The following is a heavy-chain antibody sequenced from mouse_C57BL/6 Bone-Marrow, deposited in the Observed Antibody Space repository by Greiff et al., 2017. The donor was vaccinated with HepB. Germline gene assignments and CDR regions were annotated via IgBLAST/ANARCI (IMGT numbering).Heavy chain of an antibody. CDR3: ASAGDAGRGGFDV. CDR1: GFTFSSYA. Sequence: DVQLVESGGGLVKPGGSLKLSCAASGFTFSSYAMSWVRQTPEKRLEWVATISDGGSYTYYPDSVKGRFTISRDNAKNTLYLQMSSLKSEDTAMYYCASAGDAGRGGFDVWGTGTTVTVSS. D-gene: IGHD1-1*02. V-gene: IGHV5-4*01. CDR2: ISDGGSYT. J-gene: IGHJ1*03.